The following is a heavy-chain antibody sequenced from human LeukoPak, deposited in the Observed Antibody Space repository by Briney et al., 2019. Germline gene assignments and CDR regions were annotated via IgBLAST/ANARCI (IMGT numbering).Heavy chain of an antibody. V-gene: IGHV4-61*02. CDR1: GGSISSGDYS. D-gene: IGHD3-3*01. Sequence: SETLSLTCTVSGGSISSGDYSWSWIRQPAGKGLEWIGRIYTSRSTNYSPSLKSRDTISLDTSKNQFSLKLSSVTAADTAVYYCARAPYVGVDGYYFDYWGQGALVTVSS. J-gene: IGHJ4*02. CDR3: ARAPYVGVDGYYFDY. CDR2: IYTSRST.